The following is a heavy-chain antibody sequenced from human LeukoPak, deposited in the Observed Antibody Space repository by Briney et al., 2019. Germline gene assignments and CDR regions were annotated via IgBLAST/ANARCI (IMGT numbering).Heavy chain of an antibody. Sequence: GGSLRLSCAASGFTLSNYWMHWVRQAPGKGPVWVSRINPDGSRIDYAESVRGRFTISRDSAKNTLYLQMNSLRAEDTAVHYCSRDFVGADDYWGQGTLVTVSS. D-gene: IGHD1-26*01. CDR2: INPDGSRI. J-gene: IGHJ4*02. CDR3: SRDFVGADDY. V-gene: IGHV3-74*01. CDR1: GFTLSNYW.